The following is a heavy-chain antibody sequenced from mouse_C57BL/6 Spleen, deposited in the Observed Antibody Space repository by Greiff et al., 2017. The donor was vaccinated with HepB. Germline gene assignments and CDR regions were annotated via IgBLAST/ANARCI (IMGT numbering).Heavy chain of an antibody. Sequence: EVQLQQSGPELVKPGASVKISCKASGYTFTDYYMNWVKRSHGKSLEWIGDINPHNGGTSYNQKFKGKSTLTVDKSSSTAYMERRSLTSEDSAVYYCATGEGTTVYYYAMDYWGQGTSVTVSS. CDR2: INPHNGGT. CDR3: ATGEGTTVYYYAMDY. D-gene: IGHD1-1*01. CDR1: GYTFTDYY. J-gene: IGHJ4*01. V-gene: IGHV1-26*01.